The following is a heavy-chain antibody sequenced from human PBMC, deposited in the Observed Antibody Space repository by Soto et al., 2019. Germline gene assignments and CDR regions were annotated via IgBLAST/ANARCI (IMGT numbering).Heavy chain of an antibody. D-gene: IGHD2-21*02. CDR3: ARAYCGGDCYSAEYFQH. CDR2: IYYSGST. J-gene: IGHJ1*01. Sequence: QVQLQESGPGLVKPSETLSLTCTVSGGSISSYYWTWIRQPPGKGLEWIGYIYYSGSTNYNPSLRSRVTISVDTSKNQFSLKLRSVTAADTAVYYCARAYCGGDCYSAEYFQHWGQGTLVTVSS. V-gene: IGHV4-59*01. CDR1: GGSISSYY.